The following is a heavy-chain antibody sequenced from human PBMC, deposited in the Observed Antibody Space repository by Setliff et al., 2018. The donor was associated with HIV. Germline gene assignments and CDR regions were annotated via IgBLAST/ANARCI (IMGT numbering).Heavy chain of an antibody. Sequence: SETLSLTCSVYGGSFTGYYWHWIRQPPGKGLEWIGEINPYGSTNYNPSFKSRVTISVDTSKNQFSLRVNSVTAADTAVYYCARSLVPSGYYYGRHAFDIWGQGTKVTVSS. D-gene: IGHD3-22*01. J-gene: IGHJ3*02. V-gene: IGHV4-34*01. CDR3: ARSLVPSGYYYGRHAFDI. CDR1: GGSFTGYY. CDR2: INPYGST.